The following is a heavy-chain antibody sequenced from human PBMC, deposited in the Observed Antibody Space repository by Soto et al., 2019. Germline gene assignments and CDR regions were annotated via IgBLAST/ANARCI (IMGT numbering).Heavy chain of an antibody. Sequence: ASVKVSCKASGYTFTSYDIYWVREATGQGLEWMGWLNPNTGNSGYAQKFQGRITVTSDTSINTVHMELSSLRSEDTAVYYCARRAETNGWNGFGADKYYFDFWGQGTLVTVSS. J-gene: IGHJ4*02. V-gene: IGHV1-8*01. CDR2: LNPNTGNS. CDR3: ARRAETNGWNGFGADKYYFDF. CDR1: GYTFTSYD. D-gene: IGHD1-1*01.